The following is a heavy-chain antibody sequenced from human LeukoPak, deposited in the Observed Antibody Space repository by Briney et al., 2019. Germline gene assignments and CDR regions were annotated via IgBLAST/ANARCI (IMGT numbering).Heavy chain of an antibody. CDR2: ISSSSYI. Sequence: GGSLRLSCAASGFTFSSYSMNWVRQAPGKGLEWVSSISSSSYIYYADSVKGRFTISRDNAKNSLYLQMNSLRAEDTAVYYCAREGGYPTDCFDYWGQGTLVTVSS. CDR1: GFTFSSYS. D-gene: IGHD5-12*01. J-gene: IGHJ4*02. CDR3: AREGGYPTDCFDY. V-gene: IGHV3-21*01.